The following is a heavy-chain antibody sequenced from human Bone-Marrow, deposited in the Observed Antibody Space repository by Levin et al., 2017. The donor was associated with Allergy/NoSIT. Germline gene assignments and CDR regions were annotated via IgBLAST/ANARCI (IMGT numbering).Heavy chain of an antibody. CDR1: GDTFSSYA. V-gene: IGHV1-69*13. D-gene: IGHD3-9*01. J-gene: IGHJ4*02. Sequence: AASVKVSCKASGDTFSSYAFSWVRQAPGQGLEWMGGILPVFGTGNHAQKFQGRVTITADESTRTAYMELSSLRSEDTAIYYCASTSEGSFDWPTLHYWGQGTLVTVSS. CDR3: ASTSEGSFDWPTLHY. CDR2: ILPVFGTG.